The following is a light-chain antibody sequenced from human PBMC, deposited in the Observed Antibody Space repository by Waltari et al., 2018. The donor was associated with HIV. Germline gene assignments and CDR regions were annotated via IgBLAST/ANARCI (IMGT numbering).Light chain of an antibody. CDR3: CSYAGSSAFV. J-gene: IGLJ1*01. CDR2: EVT. V-gene: IGLV2-23*02. Sequence: QSALTQPASVSGSPGQSITISCTGTSSDVGSYNLVSWYQHHPGKAPKLMIFEVTKRPSGFSNRCSGSKSGNTASLTISGLQADDEADYYCCSYAGSSAFVFGTGTKVTVL. CDR1: SSDVGSYNL.